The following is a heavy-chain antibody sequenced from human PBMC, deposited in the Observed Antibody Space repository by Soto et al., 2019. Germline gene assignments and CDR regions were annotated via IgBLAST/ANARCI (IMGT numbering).Heavy chain of an antibody. CDR1: GFIFSCYW. Sequence: GGSLRLSCIASGFIFSCYWMTWVRQAPGKGLEWVANIRQDGSERNYVDSVKGRFTISRDNDKNSLFLQMDSLRAEDMAVYYCARGITLDYWGQGALVTVSS. CDR2: IRQDGSER. CDR3: ARGITLDY. D-gene: IGHD1-20*01. J-gene: IGHJ4*02. V-gene: IGHV3-7*04.